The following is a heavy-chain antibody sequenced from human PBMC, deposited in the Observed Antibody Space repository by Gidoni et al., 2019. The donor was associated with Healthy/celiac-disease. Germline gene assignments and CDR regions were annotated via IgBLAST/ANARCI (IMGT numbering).Heavy chain of an antibody. CDR1: GFSLSTSGVG. CDR2: IYWNGDK. J-gene: IGHJ4*02. Sequence: QITLKESGPTLVKPTQTLTLTCTFSGFSLSTSGVGVGWNRQPPGKALEWLALIYWNGDKRYSPSLKSRLTITKDTSKNQVVLTMTNMDPVDTATYYCAHTRGHYCSGGSCYPTYFDYWGQGTLVTVSS. V-gene: IGHV2-5*01. D-gene: IGHD2-15*01. CDR3: AHTRGHYCSGGSCYPTYFDY.